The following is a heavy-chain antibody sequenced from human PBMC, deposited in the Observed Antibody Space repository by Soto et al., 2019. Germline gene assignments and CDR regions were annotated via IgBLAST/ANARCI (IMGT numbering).Heavy chain of an antibody. CDR3: ARGVLGNYLAYDY. D-gene: IGHD3-16*02. Sequence: SVKVSCKASGGTFSSYAISWVRQAPGQGLEWMGGIIPIFGTANYAQKFQGRVTITANESTSTAYMELSSLRSEDTAVYYCARGVLGNYLAYDYWGQGTLVTVSS. CDR1: GGTFSSYA. J-gene: IGHJ4*02. CDR2: IIPIFGTA. V-gene: IGHV1-69*13.